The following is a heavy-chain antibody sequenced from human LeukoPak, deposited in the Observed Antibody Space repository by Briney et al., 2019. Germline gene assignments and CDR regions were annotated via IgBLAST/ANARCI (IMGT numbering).Heavy chain of an antibody. CDR2: ISSSSSYT. CDR1: GFTFSDYY. D-gene: IGHD2-15*01. J-gene: IGHJ3*02. Sequence: GGSLRLSCAASGFTFSDYYMSWIRQAPGKGLEWVSYISSSSSYTNYADSVKGRFTISRDNAKNSLYLQMNSLRAEDTAVYYCARHTYCSGGSCYPRAFDIWGQRTMVSVSS. V-gene: IGHV3-11*06. CDR3: ARHTYCSGGSCYPRAFDI.